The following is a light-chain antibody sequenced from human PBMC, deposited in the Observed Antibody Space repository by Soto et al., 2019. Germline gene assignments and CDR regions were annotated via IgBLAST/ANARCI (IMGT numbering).Light chain of an antibody. J-gene: IGKJ4*01. CDR2: KAS. Sequence: DIQMTQSPSSLSASVGDRVTITCRASQSISIWLAWYQQRPGKAPKLLIYKASSLESGVPLRFSGSGSGTEFTLTISSLQPDDFATYYCQKYNSYPLTFGGGTKVEIK. CDR1: QSISIW. V-gene: IGKV1-5*03. CDR3: QKYNSYPLT.